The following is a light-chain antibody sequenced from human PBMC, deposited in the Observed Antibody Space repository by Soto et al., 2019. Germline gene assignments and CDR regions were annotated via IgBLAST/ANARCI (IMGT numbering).Light chain of an antibody. CDR2: GAS. CDR1: QSVSSIY. Sequence: IVFTQSPVTLSLSPGERATLSCRASQSVSSIYLAWYQQKPGQAPRLLIYGASSRPIGIPDRFSGSGSGTDFTLTISRLEPEDFAVYYCQQYGSSALTFGGGTKVDIK. CDR3: QQYGSSALT. J-gene: IGKJ4*01. V-gene: IGKV3-20*01.